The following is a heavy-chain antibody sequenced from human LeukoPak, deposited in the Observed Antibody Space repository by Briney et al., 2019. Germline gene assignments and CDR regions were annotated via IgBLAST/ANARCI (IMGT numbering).Heavy chain of an antibody. V-gene: IGHV3-23*01. CDR1: GFTFSSYA. J-gene: IGHJ4*02. Sequence: GGSLRPSCAASGFTFSSYAMSWVRQAPGKGLEWVSAISGSGGSTYYADSVKGRFTISRDNSKNTLYLQMNSLRAEDTAVYYCAKDWNHWDYFDYWGQGTLVTVSS. CDR3: AKDWNHWDYFDY. D-gene: IGHD7-27*01. CDR2: ISGSGGST.